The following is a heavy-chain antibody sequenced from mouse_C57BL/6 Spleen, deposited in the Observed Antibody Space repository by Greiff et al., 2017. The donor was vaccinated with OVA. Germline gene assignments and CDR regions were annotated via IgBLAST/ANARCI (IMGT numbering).Heavy chain of an antibody. D-gene: IGHD2-4*01. CDR1: GYTFTSYC. V-gene: IGHV1-55*01. CDR3: ARGQDYDDDEFAY. CDR2: IYPGSGST. J-gene: IGHJ3*01. Sequence: QVQLQQPGAELVKPGASVKLSCKASGYTFTSYCITWVKQRPGQGLEWIGEIYPGSGSTNYNEKFKSKATLTVDTSSSTAYLQLSSLTSEDSAVYYCARGQDYDDDEFAYWGQGTLVTVSA.